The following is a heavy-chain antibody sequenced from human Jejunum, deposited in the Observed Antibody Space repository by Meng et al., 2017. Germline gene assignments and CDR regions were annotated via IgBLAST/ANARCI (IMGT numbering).Heavy chain of an antibody. J-gene: IGHJ4*02. CDR2: ISDSGTT. Sequence: QVQLQESGPGLVRPSETLSLTCTVSGGSVSSGFYYWSWIRQPPGKGLEWIGYISDSGTTNCNPSLKSRVTMSVDTSKNHFSLKLTSVTAADTAVYFCARDSETYPTYFDYWGQGTLVTVSS. V-gene: IGHV4-61*03. CDR1: GGSVSSGFYY. D-gene: IGHD5-24*01. CDR3: ARDSETYPTYFDY.